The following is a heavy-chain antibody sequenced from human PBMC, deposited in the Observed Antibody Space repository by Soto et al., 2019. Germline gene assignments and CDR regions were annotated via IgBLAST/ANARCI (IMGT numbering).Heavy chain of an antibody. D-gene: IGHD2-21*01. CDR2: INNDGSST. V-gene: IGHV3-74*01. J-gene: IGHJ6*04. Sequence: GSLRLSCAASGFTFSSYWMHWVRQAPGKGLVWVSRINNDGSSTSYADSVKGRFTISRDNAKSTMYLEMSSLRAEETAVYYCARDPLIGDTDYGLDVWGGGTTVTVSS. CDR1: GFTFSSYW. CDR3: ARDPLIGDTDYGLDV.